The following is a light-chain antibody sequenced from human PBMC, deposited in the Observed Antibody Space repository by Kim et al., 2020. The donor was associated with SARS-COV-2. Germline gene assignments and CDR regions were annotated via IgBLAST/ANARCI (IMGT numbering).Light chain of an antibody. V-gene: IGKV3-15*01. CDR2: GAS. Sequence: SPGETATLSCRASQSVDNDVAWFQQRPGQAPRLLIYGASTRATGIPARFSGSGSGTEFTLTISSLQSEDFAVYNCQQYNNWPRLTFGGGTKVDIK. CDR3: QQYNNWPRLT. J-gene: IGKJ4*01. CDR1: QSVDND.